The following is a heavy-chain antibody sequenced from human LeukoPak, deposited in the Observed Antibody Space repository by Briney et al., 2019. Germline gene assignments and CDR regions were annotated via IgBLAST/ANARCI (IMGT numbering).Heavy chain of an antibody. J-gene: IGHJ4*02. CDR2: IYYSGST. Sequence: PSETLSLTCTVSGGSISSYYWSRIRQPPGKGLEWIGYIYYSGSTNYNPSLKSRVTISVDTSKNQFSLKLSSVTAADTAVYYCARSYGDAEFDYWGQGTLVTVSS. V-gene: IGHV4-59*01. CDR3: ARSYGDAEFDY. CDR1: GGSISSYY. D-gene: IGHD4-17*01.